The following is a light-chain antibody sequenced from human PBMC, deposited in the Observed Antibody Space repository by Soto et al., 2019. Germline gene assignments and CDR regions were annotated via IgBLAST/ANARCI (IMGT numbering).Light chain of an antibody. CDR2: DAS. CDR1: QHINIY. J-gene: IGKJ5*01. CDR3: QQYHNFPIT. V-gene: IGKV1-33*01. Sequence: DVQMTQSPSSLSASVGDRVTITCQASQHINIYLNWYQHQPGKAPKLLIFDASNLATGVPSRFSGSGSGTDFTFTISSLQPEDFATYYCQQYHNFPITFGQGTLLEIK.